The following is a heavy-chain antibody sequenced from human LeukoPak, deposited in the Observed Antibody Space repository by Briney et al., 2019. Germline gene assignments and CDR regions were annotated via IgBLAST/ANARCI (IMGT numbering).Heavy chain of an antibody. D-gene: IGHD3-3*01. V-gene: IGHV3-20*04. J-gene: IGHJ6*03. Sequence: AGGSLRLSCATSGFTLSDYPMSWVRLAPGKGLEWVSGRNGGSTGYADSVKGRFTISRDNAKNSLSLQMNSLRVEDTALYYCARGGISIFGVVIYMDVWGKGTTVTVSS. CDR1: GFTLSDYP. CDR3: ARGGISIFGVVIYMDV. CDR2: RNGGST.